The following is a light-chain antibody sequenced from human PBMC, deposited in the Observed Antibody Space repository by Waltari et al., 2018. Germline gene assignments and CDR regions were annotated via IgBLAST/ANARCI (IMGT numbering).Light chain of an antibody. CDR3: SSYAGTKIPFV. J-gene: IGLJ1*01. Sequence: QSALTQPPSASESPGHSVTISCTGTSRDVGGNDDVSWYQHHPGKAPKLMIYNVTRRPSGVPDRFSGSKSGNTASLTVSGLQAEDEADYYCSSYAGTKIPFVFGTGTKVTVL. CDR1: SRDVGGNDD. CDR2: NVT. V-gene: IGLV2-8*01.